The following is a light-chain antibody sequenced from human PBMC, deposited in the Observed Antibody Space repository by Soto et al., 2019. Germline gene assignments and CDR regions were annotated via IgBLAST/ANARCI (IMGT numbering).Light chain of an antibody. Sequence: QSVLTQPPSVSAAPGQKVTISCSGSSSNIGINFVSWFQQLPGTAPKLLIYDNNNRPSGIPDRFSGSKSGTSATLGITGLRTGDEADYYCATWDSTLSAVVFGGGTKLTVL. CDR2: DNN. J-gene: IGLJ2*01. V-gene: IGLV1-51*01. CDR3: ATWDSTLSAVV. CDR1: SSNIGINF.